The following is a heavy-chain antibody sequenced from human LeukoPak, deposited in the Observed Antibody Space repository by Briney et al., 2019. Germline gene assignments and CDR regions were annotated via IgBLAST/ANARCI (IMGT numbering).Heavy chain of an antibody. D-gene: IGHD3-16*01. CDR3: ARVETAGGGATYYYYYYYMDV. CDR1: GGSISSYY. CDR2: IYYSGST. Sequence: PSETLSLTCTVSGGSISSYYWSWIRQPPGKGLEWIGYIYYSGSTNYNPSLKSRVTISVDTSKNQFSLKLSSVTAADTAVYYCARVETAGGGATYYYYYYYMDVWGKGTTVTVSS. V-gene: IGHV4-59*01. J-gene: IGHJ6*03.